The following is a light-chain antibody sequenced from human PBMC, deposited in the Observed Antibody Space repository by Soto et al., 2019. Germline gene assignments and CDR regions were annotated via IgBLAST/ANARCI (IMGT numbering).Light chain of an antibody. CDR1: SSNIGRNA. V-gene: IGLV1-44*01. CDR2: TND. CDR3: GAWDDTLNGPL. Sequence: QSVLAQPPSASGTPGQRVTIACYGSSSNIGRNAVNWYQQLPGTAPKLLIYTNDRRPSGVPDRISGSKSGTSASLAISGLQSEDEADYYCGAWDDTLNGPLFGGGTKLTVL. J-gene: IGLJ3*02.